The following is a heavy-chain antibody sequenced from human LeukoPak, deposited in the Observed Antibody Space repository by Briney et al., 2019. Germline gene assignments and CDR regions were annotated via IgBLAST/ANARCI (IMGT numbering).Heavy chain of an antibody. V-gene: IGHV3-23*01. J-gene: IGHJ4*02. CDR1: GFAFSNYA. CDR2: LSGGGDSR. CDR3: AKGDSGLDY. D-gene: IGHD5-12*01. Sequence: AGGSLRLSCAASGFAFSNYAMSWVRQAPGKGLEWVSSLSGGGDSRYYADSVMGRFTISRDNSKNTLYLQMNSLRAEDTAVYYCAKGDSGLDYWGQGTLVTVSS.